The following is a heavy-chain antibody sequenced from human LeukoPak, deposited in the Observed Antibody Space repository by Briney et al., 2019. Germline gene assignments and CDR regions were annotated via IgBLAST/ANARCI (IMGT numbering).Heavy chain of an antibody. V-gene: IGHV3-9*01. CDR2: ISWTSGSI. J-gene: IGHJ4*02. CDR3: ARDESDDTDFDY. CDR1: GFSFDDYA. Sequence: SLRLSCAASGFSFDDYAMHWVRQAPGKGLEWVSGISWTSGSIGYADSVKGRFTISRDNARNSLYLQMNSLRGEDTAVYYCARDESDDTDFDYWGQGTLVTVSS. D-gene: IGHD3-9*01.